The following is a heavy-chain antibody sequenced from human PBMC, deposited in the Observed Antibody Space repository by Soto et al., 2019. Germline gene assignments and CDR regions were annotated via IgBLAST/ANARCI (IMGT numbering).Heavy chain of an antibody. J-gene: IGHJ4*02. CDR3: PSAESPGMSYFLAS. Sequence: PGGSLRLSCTASVLTFGSYAISWVRQAPGKGLEWVGLIRNQTYPETTQSAPTLKGRFTISTDDSNSIAYLQMGSLQVDDSAVYYCPSAESPGMSYFLASWGQGVLVTVSS. CDR1: VLTFGSYA. CDR2: IRNQTYPETT. V-gene: IGHV3-49*04.